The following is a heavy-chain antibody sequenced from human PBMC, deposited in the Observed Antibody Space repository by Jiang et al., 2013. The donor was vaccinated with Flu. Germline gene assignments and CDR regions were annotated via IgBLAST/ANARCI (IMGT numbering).Heavy chain of an antibody. D-gene: IGHD3-3*02. Sequence: GLVKPSETLSLTCGVSSSFIGKSYYWGWIRQPPGKGLEWIGSIFHSGTTYYNPSLKSRVTISLDTSEKQFSLKLTSVTAADTAVYYCARSISSVFDAFDIWGQGTMVTVSS. CDR1: SSFIGKSYY. J-gene: IGHJ3*02. V-gene: IGHV4-38-2*01. CDR2: IFHSGTT. CDR3: ARSISSVFDAFDI.